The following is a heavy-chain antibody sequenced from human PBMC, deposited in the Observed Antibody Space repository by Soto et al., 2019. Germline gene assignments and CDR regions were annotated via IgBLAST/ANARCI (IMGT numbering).Heavy chain of an antibody. D-gene: IGHD3-3*01. CDR2: ISSSGSAI. V-gene: IGHV3-48*03. CDR3: ARERGRDFGVVTQPLYYYYGMDV. Sequence: GGSLRLSCAASGFTFSSYEMNWVRQAPGKGLEWVSYISSSGSAIYYADSVKGRFTISRDNAKNSLYLQMNSLRAEDTAVYYCARERGRDFGVVTQPLYYYYGMDVWGQGTTVTVSS. J-gene: IGHJ6*02. CDR1: GFTFSSYE.